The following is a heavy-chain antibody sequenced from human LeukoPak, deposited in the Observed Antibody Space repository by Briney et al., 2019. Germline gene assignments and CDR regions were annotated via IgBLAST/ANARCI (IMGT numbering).Heavy chain of an antibody. Sequence: ASVKVSCKASGYTFTSYDINWVRQATGQGLEWMGCLNPNSGNTGYAQKLQGRVTITRNTSISTAYMELSSLRSEDTAVYYCARDNSVEDTAWWFDPWGQGTLVTVSS. V-gene: IGHV1-8*03. CDR1: GYTFTSYD. CDR2: LNPNSGNT. D-gene: IGHD4-23*01. CDR3: ARDNSVEDTAWWFDP. J-gene: IGHJ5*02.